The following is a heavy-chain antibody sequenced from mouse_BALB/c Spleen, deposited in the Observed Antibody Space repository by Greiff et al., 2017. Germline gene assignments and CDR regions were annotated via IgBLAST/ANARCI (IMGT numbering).Heavy chain of an antibody. Sequence: QVMLVESGPGLVAPSQSLSITCTVSGFSLTSYGVHWVRQPPGKGLEWLGVIWAGGSTNYNSALMSRLSISKDNSKSQVFLKMNSLQTDDTAMYYCAKYGYGAMDYWGQGTSVTVSS. V-gene: IGHV2-9*02. CDR2: IWAGGST. CDR1: GFSLTSYG. D-gene: IGHD1-2*01. J-gene: IGHJ4*01. CDR3: AKYGYGAMDY.